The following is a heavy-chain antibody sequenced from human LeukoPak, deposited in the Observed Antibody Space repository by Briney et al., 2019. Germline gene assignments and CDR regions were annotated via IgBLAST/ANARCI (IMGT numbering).Heavy chain of an antibody. J-gene: IGHJ3*02. Sequence: GGSLRLSCAASGXTFSSYEMNWVRQAPGKGLEWVSYISSSGSTIYYADSVKGRFTISRDNAKNSLYLQMNSLRAEDTAVYYCARLGWAFDIWGQGTMVTVSS. CDR3: ARLGWAFDI. V-gene: IGHV3-48*03. CDR1: GXTFSSYE. D-gene: IGHD1-26*01. CDR2: ISSSGSTI.